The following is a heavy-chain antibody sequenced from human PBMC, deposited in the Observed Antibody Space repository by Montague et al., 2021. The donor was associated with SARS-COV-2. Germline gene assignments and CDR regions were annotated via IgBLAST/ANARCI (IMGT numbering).Heavy chain of an antibody. D-gene: IGHD2-2*01. V-gene: IGHV6-1*01. CDR1: GDSVCSNLAT. J-gene: IGHJ4*02. CDR2: TYYRSKWYN. Sequence: CAISGDSVCSNLATCNWDRQSPSIGFEWLGRTYYRSKWYNDYAESVKSRITIDPDTSKHQFSLHLNSVTPEDTAVYYCARIPVGSKYYFDFWGQGTLVTVSS. CDR3: ARIPVGSKYYFDF.